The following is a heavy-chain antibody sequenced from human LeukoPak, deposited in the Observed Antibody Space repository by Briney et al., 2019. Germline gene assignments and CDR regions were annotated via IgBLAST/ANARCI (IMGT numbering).Heavy chain of an antibody. Sequence: PSETLSPTCTVSGGSISSYYWSWIRQPPGKGLEWIGYIYYSGSTNYNPSLKSRVTISVDTSKNQFSLKLSSVTAADTAVYYCARGDTAMATPYFDYWGQGTLVTVSS. CDR2: IYYSGST. D-gene: IGHD5-18*01. CDR3: ARGDTAMATPYFDY. V-gene: IGHV4-59*01. J-gene: IGHJ4*02. CDR1: GGSISSYY.